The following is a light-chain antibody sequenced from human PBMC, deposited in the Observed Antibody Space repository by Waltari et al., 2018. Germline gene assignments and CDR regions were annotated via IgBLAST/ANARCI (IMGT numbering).Light chain of an antibody. CDR3: RQYNRGPPGT. Sequence: ETVVTQSPATLSMSPGERATLSCRTSQTIGSSLAGYQQRPGQAPRLLIYRASTRCTGIPDRCSGSRSETEFSLTISSLQSEDVAVYYCRQYNRGPPGTFGQGTKVEI. CDR1: QTIGSS. J-gene: IGKJ1*01. V-gene: IGKV3-15*01. CDR2: RAS.